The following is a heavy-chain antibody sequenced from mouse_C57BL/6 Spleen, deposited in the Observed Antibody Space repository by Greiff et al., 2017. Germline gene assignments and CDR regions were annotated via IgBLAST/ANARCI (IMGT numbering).Heavy chain of an antibody. V-gene: IGHV1-77*01. CDR1: GYTFTDYY. D-gene: IGHD2-5*01. CDR2: IGPGSGST. J-gene: IGHJ4*01. CDR3: HYYSTTFYYAMDY. Sequence: QVHVKQSGAELVKPGASVKISCKASGYTFTDYYINWVKQRPGQGLEWIGKIGPGSGSTYYNEKFKGKATLTADKSSSTAYMQLSSLTSEDSAVYFCHYYSTTFYYAMDYWGQGTSVTVSS.